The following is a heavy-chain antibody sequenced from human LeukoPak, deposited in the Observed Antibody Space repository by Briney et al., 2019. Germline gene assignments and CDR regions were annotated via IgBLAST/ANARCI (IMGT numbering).Heavy chain of an antibody. Sequence: PGGSLRLSRTASGLTFSSYEMNWVRQAPGKGLEWVSYISSSGSIIYYADSVKGRFTISRDNAKNSLYLQMNSLRAEDTAVYYCARVSGDSGYFDCWGQGTLVTVSS. CDR3: ARVSGDSGYFDC. D-gene: IGHD1-26*01. CDR2: ISSSGSII. CDR1: GLTFSSYE. V-gene: IGHV3-48*03. J-gene: IGHJ4*02.